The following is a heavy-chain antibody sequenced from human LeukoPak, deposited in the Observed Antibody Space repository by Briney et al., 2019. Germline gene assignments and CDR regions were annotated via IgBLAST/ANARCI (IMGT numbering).Heavy chain of an antibody. J-gene: IGHJ5*02. CDR1: GGSISSYY. CDR3: ARGRKFLEWLLKYNWFDP. D-gene: IGHD3-3*01. Sequence: SETLSLTCTVSGGSISSYYWSWIRQPPGKGLEWIGYIYYSGSTNYNPSLKSRVTISVDTSKNQFSLKLSSVTAAGTAVYYCARGRKFLEWLLKYNWFDPWGQGTLVTVSS. V-gene: IGHV4-59*12. CDR2: IYYSGST.